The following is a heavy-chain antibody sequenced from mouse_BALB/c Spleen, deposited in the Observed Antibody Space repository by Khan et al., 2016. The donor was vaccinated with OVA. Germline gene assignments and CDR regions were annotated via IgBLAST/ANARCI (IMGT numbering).Heavy chain of an antibody. V-gene: IGHV1-77*01. CDR3: TRAGYGSLVY. D-gene: IGHD1-1*01. Sequence: QVQLKQSGPELVKPGSSMKMSCKASGYTFTDYVLNWVKQSTGQGLEWIGEIFPGSGGTYYNEKIKGKATLTADKSSNTVYMQLSSLTSEDSAVYFCTRAGYGSLVYWGQGTTLTVSS. CDR2: IFPGSGGT. CDR1: GYTFTDYV. J-gene: IGHJ2*01.